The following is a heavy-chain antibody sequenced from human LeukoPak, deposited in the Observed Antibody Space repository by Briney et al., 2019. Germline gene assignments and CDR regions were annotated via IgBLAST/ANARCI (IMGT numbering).Heavy chain of an antibody. Sequence: SVKVSCKASGYTFTAYYLHWVRQAPRQGLEWMGGIIPIFGTANYAQKFQGRVTITADESTSTAYMELSSLRSEDTAVYYCARAPRPYYDILTGWGYYYYYYMDVWGKGTTVTISS. CDR2: IIPIFGTA. J-gene: IGHJ6*03. D-gene: IGHD3-9*01. CDR3: ARAPRPYYDILTGWGYYYYYYMDV. V-gene: IGHV1-69*13. CDR1: GYTFTAYY.